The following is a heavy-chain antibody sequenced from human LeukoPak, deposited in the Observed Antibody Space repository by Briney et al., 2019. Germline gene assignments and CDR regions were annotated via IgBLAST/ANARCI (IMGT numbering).Heavy chain of an antibody. CDR3: AGGFWSAYFDY. V-gene: IGHV4-30-4*01. J-gene: IGHJ4*02. CDR2: IYYSGST. D-gene: IGHD3-3*01. Sequence: SQTLSLTCTVSGGSISSGDSYWSWIRQPPGKGLEWIGYIYYSGSTYYNPSLKSRVTISVDTSKNQFSLKLSSVTAADTAVYYCAGGFWSAYFDYWGQGTLVTVSS. CDR1: GGSISSGDSY.